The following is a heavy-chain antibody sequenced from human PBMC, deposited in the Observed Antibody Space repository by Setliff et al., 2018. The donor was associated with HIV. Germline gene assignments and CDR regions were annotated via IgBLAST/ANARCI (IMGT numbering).Heavy chain of an antibody. Sequence: GGSLRLSCVASGFTFSSYWMHWVRQVPGKGLVWVSRINSYGGSTSYADFVRGRFTISRDNAKNTLYLQMNSLRAEDTAVYYCAKDDYFQSWGQGTQVTVSS. J-gene: IGHJ1*01. CDR1: GFTFSSYW. V-gene: IGHV3-74*01. CDR2: INSYGGST. CDR3: AKDDYFQS.